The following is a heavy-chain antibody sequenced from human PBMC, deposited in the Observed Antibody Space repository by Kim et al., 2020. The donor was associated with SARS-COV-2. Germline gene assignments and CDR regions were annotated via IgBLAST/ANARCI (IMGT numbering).Heavy chain of an antibody. CDR2: IYYSGST. V-gene: IGHV4-61*01. D-gene: IGHD6-13*01. CDR3: ARDHSRGILGY. Sequence: SETLSLTCTVSGGSVSSGSYYWSWIRQPPGKGLEWIGYIYYSGSTNYNPSLKSRVTISVDTSKNQFSLKLSSVTAADTAVYYCARDHSRGILGYWGQGTLVTVSS. J-gene: IGHJ4*02. CDR1: GGSVSSGSYY.